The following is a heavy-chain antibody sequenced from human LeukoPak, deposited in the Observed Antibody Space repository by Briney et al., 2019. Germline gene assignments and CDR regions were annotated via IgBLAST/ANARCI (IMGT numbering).Heavy chain of an antibody. V-gene: IGHV4-59*01. D-gene: IGHD6-13*01. CDR1: GGSISRYY. CDR3: ARGGRIAAAPYGWFDP. Sequence: SETLSLTCTVSGGSISRYYRSWIRQPPGKGLEWLGYIYYSGSNNYNASFKGRVTIPVDTSKNQFSLKLSSVTAADTAVYYCARGGRIAAAPYGWFDPWGQGTLVTVSS. J-gene: IGHJ5*02. CDR2: IYYSGSN.